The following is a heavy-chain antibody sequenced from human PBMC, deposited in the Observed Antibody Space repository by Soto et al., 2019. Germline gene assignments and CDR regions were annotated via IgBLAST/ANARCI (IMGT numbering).Heavy chain of an antibody. CDR3: SRLGFSSTWYGLNY. CDR2: IKSKGENYAT. Sequence: GGSQRLSCAASGFTFSDFAIHWVRLASGKGLEWVGRIKSKGENYATAYAASVKGRFTISRDDSQNTAYLQMDSLKTDDTAVYYCSRLGFSSTWYGLNYWGHGTLVTVSS. V-gene: IGHV3-73*01. J-gene: IGHJ4*01. CDR1: GFTFSDFA. D-gene: IGHD6-13*01.